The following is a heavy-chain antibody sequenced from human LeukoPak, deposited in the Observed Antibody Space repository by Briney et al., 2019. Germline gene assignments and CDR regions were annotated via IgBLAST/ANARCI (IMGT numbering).Heavy chain of an antibody. Sequence: LETLSLTCTVSGGSISSYYWSWIRQPPGKGLEWIGYIYTSGSTNYNPSLKSRVTISVDTSKNQFSLKLSSVTAADTAVYYCAGTLPDIVVVPAYDYWGQGTLVTVSS. V-gene: IGHV4-4*09. CDR2: IYTSGST. CDR3: AGTLPDIVVVPAYDY. D-gene: IGHD2-2*01. J-gene: IGHJ4*02. CDR1: GGSISSYY.